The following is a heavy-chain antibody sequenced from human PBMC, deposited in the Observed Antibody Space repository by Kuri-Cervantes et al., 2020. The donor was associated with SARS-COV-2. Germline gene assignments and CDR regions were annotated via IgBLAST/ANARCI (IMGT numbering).Heavy chain of an antibody. D-gene: IGHD3-22*01. CDR1: GFTFSSYA. Sequence: GRSLRLSCAASGFTFSSYAMHWVRQAPGKGLEWVAVISYDGSNKYYADSVKGRFTISRDNSKNTLYLQMNSLRAEDTAVYYCARGDYYDSSGYYLHYFDYWGQGTLVTVSS. CDR2: ISYDGSNK. V-gene: IGHV3-30-3*01. J-gene: IGHJ4*02. CDR3: ARGDYYDSSGYYLHYFDY.